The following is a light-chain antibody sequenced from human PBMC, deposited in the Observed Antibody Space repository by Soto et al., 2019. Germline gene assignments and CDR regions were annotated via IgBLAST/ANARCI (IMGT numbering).Light chain of an antibody. J-gene: IGKJ1*01. CDR3: QQSSSFPWT. V-gene: IGKV1-5*01. CDR1: QSISYW. Sequence: DIQMTQSPSTLSASVGDRVTITCRASQSISYWLAWYQQKPGKAPKLLIYDASSLESGVPSRFSGSGSGTEFSLTISSLQPDDFATYYCQQSSSFPWTFGQGTKVDIK. CDR2: DAS.